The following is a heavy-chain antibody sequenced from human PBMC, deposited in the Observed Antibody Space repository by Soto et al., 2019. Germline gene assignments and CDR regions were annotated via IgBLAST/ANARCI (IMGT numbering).Heavy chain of an antibody. CDR3: TRAQLLVGDY. J-gene: IGHJ4*02. V-gene: IGHV3-73*01. Sequence: EVQLVESGGGLVQPGGSLKLSCAASGFTFSGSAMHWVRQASGKGLEWVGRIRSKANSYATAYAASVKGRFTISRDDSKNTAYLQMSSLKTEDTAVYYWTRAQLLVGDYWGQGTLVTVAS. CDR2: IRSKANSYAT. D-gene: IGHD2-2*01. CDR1: GFTFSGSA.